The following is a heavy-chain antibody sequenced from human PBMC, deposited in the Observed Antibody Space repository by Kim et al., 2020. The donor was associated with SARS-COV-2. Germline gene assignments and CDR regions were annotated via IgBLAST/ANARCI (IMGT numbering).Heavy chain of an antibody. D-gene: IGHD2-8*01. CDR3: WTKGLPARSHDKGMDV. V-gene: IGHV3-66*01. CDR2: IWKDGTT. J-gene: IGHJ6*02. CDR1: GFVVSSYY. Sequence: GGSLRLSCAASGFVVSSYYMRWVRQAPGKGLEWVAVIWKDGTTNHAEDVVNGCTITTSNYSKTMLLQLMIRMAEDTTVEYYWTKGLPARSHDKGMDVRG.